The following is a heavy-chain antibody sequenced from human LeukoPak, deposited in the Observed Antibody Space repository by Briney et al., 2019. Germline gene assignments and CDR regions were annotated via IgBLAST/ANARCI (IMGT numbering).Heavy chain of an antibody. CDR2: INPNSGGT. Sequence: GASVKVSCKASGGTFSSYAISWVRQAPGQGLEWMGWINPNSGGTNYAQKFQGRVTMTRDTSISTAYMELSRLRSDDTAVYYCATTLYDYVSQFDPWGQGTLVTVSS. D-gene: IGHD3-16*01. CDR3: ATTLYDYVSQFDP. V-gene: IGHV1-2*02. CDR1: GGTFSSYA. J-gene: IGHJ5*02.